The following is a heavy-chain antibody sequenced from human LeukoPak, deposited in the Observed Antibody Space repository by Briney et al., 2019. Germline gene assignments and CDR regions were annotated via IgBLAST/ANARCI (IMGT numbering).Heavy chain of an antibody. J-gene: IGHJ4*02. D-gene: IGHD6-19*01. V-gene: IGHV3-30*18. CDR1: GFTFSSYA. CDR2: ISYDGNNK. Sequence: GRSLRLSCAASGFTFSSYAMHWVRQAPGKGLEWVAVISYDGNNKYYADSVKGRFTISRDNSKTTLYLQMNSLRPEDTAVYHCAKDPMTYSSGSFTPVDYWGQGTLVTVSS. CDR3: AKDPMTYSSGSFTPVDY.